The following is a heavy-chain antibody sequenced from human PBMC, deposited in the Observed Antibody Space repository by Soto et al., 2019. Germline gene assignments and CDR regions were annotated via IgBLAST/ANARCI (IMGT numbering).Heavy chain of an antibody. CDR2: IYYSGST. J-gene: IGHJ4*02. D-gene: IGHD2-2*01. V-gene: IGHV4-31*03. Sequence: QVQLQESGPGLVKPSQTLSLTCTVSGGSISSGGYYWSWIRQHPGKGLEWIGYIYYSGSTYYNPSRTRRVTISVDTSKNQFPPTLSSVTAADTAVYYCARGGDQPLSWYWGQGTLVTVSS. CDR1: GGSISSGGYY. CDR3: ARGGDQPLSWY.